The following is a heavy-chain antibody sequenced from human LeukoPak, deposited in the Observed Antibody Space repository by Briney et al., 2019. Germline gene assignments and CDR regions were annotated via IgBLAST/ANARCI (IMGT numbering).Heavy chain of an antibody. Sequence: GASGTVSCKVSGYTLTELSMHWVRQAPGKGLEWMGGFDPEDGETIYAQKFQGRVTMTEDTSTDTAYMELSSLRSEDTAVYYCATAPIVGATFFDYWGQGTLVTVSS. V-gene: IGHV1-24*01. CDR1: GYTLTELS. D-gene: IGHD1-26*01. CDR2: FDPEDGET. J-gene: IGHJ4*02. CDR3: ATAPIVGATFFDY.